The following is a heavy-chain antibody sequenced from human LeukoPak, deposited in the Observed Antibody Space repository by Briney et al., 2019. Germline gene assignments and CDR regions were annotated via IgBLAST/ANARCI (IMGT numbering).Heavy chain of an antibody. V-gene: IGHV3-21*06. Sequence: GGSLRLSCTVSGFTFSTYTMNSVRPAPGKGLGWVSSITATSTSIYYADSVKGRFTISRDNAKNSLFLQMSSLRADDTAVYFCAKERPHGMDVWGQGTTVTVSS. CDR2: ITATSTSI. CDR1: GFTFSTYT. J-gene: IGHJ6*02. CDR3: AKERPHGMDV. D-gene: IGHD6-6*01.